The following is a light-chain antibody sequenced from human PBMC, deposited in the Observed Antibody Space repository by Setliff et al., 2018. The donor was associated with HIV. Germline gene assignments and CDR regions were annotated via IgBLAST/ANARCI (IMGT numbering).Light chain of an antibody. Sequence: QSALTQPASVSGSPGQSITISCTGTSSDVGGFNYVSWYQQHPGKAPKLMIFDVGNRPSGVSNRFSGSESGDTASLTISGLQAEDEADYYCSSYTSSSTVLFGGGTKVTVL. CDR3: SSYTSSSTVL. CDR2: DVG. V-gene: IGLV2-14*03. CDR1: SSDVGGFNY. J-gene: IGLJ2*01.